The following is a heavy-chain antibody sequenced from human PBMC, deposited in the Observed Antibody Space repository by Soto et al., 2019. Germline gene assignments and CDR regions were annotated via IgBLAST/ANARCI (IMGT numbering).Heavy chain of an antibody. Sequence: QVQLVQSGAEVKKPGSSVKVSCKASGGTFSSYAISWVRQAPGQGLEWMGGIIRIFGTANYAQKFQGRVTITADESTSTASMELSSLRSEDTAVYYCARNGYCVSTSCYSDYYSGMDVWGQGTTVTVSS. V-gene: IGHV1-69*12. J-gene: IGHJ6*02. D-gene: IGHD2-2*02. CDR2: IIRIFGTA. CDR3: ARNGYCVSTSCYSDYYSGMDV. CDR1: GGTFSSYA.